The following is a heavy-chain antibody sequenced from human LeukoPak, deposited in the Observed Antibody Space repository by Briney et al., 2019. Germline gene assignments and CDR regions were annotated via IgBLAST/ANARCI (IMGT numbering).Heavy chain of an antibody. CDR2: ISTNGGNT. CDR1: GFTFSSYA. D-gene: IGHD5-18*01. Sequence: GGSLRLSCAASGFTFSSYAMHWVRQAPGKGLEYVSGISTNGGNTYYADSVKGRFTISRDNSKNTLFLQMGSLRAEDMAVYYCARGGGRNTTMVWAFDYWGQGTLVTVSS. V-gene: IGHV3-64*02. CDR3: ARGGGRNTTMVWAFDY. J-gene: IGHJ4*02.